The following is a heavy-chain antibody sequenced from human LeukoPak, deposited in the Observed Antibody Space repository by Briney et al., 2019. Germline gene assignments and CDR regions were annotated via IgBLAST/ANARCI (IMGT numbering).Heavy chain of an antibody. D-gene: IGHD4/OR15-4a*01. J-gene: IGHJ5*02. CDR3: AKDSPVLSS. CDR1: GFTFSSHG. V-gene: IGHV3-23*05. CDR2: IDTSGSAT. Sequence: GGSLRLSCAASGFTFSSHGMSWVRRAPGKGLEWVSAIDTSGSATYHADSVKGRFTISRDNSKNTLYLQMNSLRAEDTAVYYCAKDSPVLSSWGQGTLVTVSS.